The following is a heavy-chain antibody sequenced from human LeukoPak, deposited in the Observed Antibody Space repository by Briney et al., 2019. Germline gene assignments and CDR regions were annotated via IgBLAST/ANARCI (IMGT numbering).Heavy chain of an antibody. D-gene: IGHD6-13*01. CDR2: ISSSSSYI. CDR1: GFTFSSYS. Sequence: GGSLRLSCAASGFTFSSYSMNWVRQAPGEGLEWVSSISSSSSYIYYADSVKGRFTISRDNAKNSLYLQMNSLRAEDTAVYYCARDGGPRIAAAGTDYWGQGTLATVSS. CDR3: ARDGGPRIAAAGTDY. V-gene: IGHV3-21*01. J-gene: IGHJ4*02.